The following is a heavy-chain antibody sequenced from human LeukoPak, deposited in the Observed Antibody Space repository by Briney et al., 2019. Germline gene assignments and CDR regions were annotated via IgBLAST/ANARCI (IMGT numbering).Heavy chain of an antibody. D-gene: IGHD5-24*01. V-gene: IGHV3-53*01. CDR3: AREGRYNRNGGYYYHNGMDV. Sequence: GGSLTLSCAASAFTVSSNYMSWVRHAPGKGLEWVSAIYSGGRTYYADPVKGRFIISRDNSKNTLYLQMNSLRAEDTAVYYCAREGRYNRNGGYYYHNGMDVWGQGTTVTVSS. CDR2: IYSGGRT. CDR1: AFTVSSNY. J-gene: IGHJ6*02.